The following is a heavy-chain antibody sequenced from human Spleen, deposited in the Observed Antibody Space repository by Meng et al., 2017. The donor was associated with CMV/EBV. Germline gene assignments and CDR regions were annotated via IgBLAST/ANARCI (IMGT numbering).Heavy chain of an antibody. V-gene: IGHV1-46*01. CDR3: ARDSITVTISLYYFDY. J-gene: IGHJ4*02. CDR1: GYTFTSYY. CDR2: INPSGGST. Sequence: ASVKDSCKASGYTFTSYYMNWVRQAPGQGLEWMGIINPSGGSTSYAQKFQDRVTMTRDTSTSTVYMELSSLRSDDTAMYYCARDSITVTISLYYFDYWGQGTLVTVSS. D-gene: IGHD4-11*01.